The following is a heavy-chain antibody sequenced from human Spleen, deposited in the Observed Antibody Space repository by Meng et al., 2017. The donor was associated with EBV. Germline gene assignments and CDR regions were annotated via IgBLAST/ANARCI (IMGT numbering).Heavy chain of an antibody. V-gene: IGHV1-18*01. Sequence: VQRVQAGTEAKKPGASVKASCKDSGYKFITYGISWVRPAPGQGLEWMGWISPYTGKTNYAQKVQGRVTMTTDTSTSTAYMELKGLRSDDTAVYYCATDAEWLQLWYFAYWGQGTLVTVSS. D-gene: IGHD5-24*01. CDR2: ISPYTGKT. CDR1: GYKFITYG. CDR3: ATDAEWLQLWYFAY. J-gene: IGHJ4*01.